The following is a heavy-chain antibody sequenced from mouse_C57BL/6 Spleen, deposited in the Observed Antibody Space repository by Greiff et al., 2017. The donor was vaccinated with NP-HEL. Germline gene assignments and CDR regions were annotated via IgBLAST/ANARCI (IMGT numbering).Heavy chain of an antibody. D-gene: IGHD1-1*01. CDR2: IYPGDGDT. Sequence: QVQLQQSGPELVKPGASVKISCKASGYAFSSSWMNWVKQRPGKGLEWIGRIYPGDGDTNYNGKFKGKATLTADKSSSTAYMQLSSLTSEDSAVYFCASLVTTVVAPYFDYWGQGTTLTVSS. CDR3: ASLVTTVVAPYFDY. V-gene: IGHV1-82*01. J-gene: IGHJ2*01. CDR1: GYAFSSSW.